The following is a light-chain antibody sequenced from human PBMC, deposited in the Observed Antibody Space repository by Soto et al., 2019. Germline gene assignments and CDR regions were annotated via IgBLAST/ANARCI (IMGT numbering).Light chain of an antibody. J-gene: IGLJ2*01. V-gene: IGLV2-14*01. CDR3: SSYTSSSTVI. CDR1: SSDVGGYNY. Sequence: QSALTQPASVSGSPGQSITISCTGTSSDVGGYNYVSWHQQHPGKAPKLMIYDVSNRPSGVSNRFSGSKSGNTASLTISGLLAEDEADYYCSSYTSSSTVIFGGGTKLTVL. CDR2: DVS.